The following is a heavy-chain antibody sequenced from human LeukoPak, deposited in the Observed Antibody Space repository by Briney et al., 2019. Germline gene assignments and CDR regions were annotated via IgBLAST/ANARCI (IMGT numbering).Heavy chain of an antibody. D-gene: IGHD4-17*01. J-gene: IGHJ2*01. V-gene: IGHV4-4*07. CDR1: GGSISSYY. Sequence: SETLSLTCTVSGGSISSYYWSWIRQPAGKGLEGIGRIFNSGRNNYNPSLKSRVTISVDKSKNQFSLKLSSVTAADTAVYYCARVHRTPIYGDSIYWYFDLWGRGTLVTVSS. CDR3: ARVHRTPIYGDSIYWYFDL. CDR2: IFNSGRN.